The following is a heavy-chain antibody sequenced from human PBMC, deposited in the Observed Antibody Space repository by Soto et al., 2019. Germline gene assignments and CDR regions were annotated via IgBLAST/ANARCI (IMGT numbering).Heavy chain of an antibody. Sequence: GESLKISCAASGFTFSDYYMSWIRQAPGKGLEWVSYISSSGSTIYYADSVKGRFTISRDNAKNSLYLQMNSLRAEDTAVYYCARGWASSSWYFDYWGQGTLVTVSS. CDR2: ISSSGSTI. J-gene: IGHJ4*02. CDR3: ARGWASSSWYFDY. V-gene: IGHV3-11*01. D-gene: IGHD6-13*01. CDR1: GFTFSDYY.